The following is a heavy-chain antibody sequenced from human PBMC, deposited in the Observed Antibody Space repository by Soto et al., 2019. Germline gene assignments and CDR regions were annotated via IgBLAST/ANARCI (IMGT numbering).Heavy chain of an antibody. CDR2: IYYSGST. D-gene: IGHD6-13*01. J-gene: IGHJ4*02. V-gene: IGHV4-31*03. CDR1: GGSISSGGYY. CDR3: ARDGAAAGLDY. Sequence: SETLSLTCTVSGGSISSGGYYWSWIRQHPGKGLEWIGYIYYSGSTYYNPSLKSRVTISVDTSRNQFSLKLSSVTAADTAVYYCARDGAAAGLDYWGQGTLVTVSS.